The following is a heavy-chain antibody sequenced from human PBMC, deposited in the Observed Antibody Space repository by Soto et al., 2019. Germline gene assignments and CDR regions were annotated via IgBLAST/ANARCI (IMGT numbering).Heavy chain of an antibody. CDR3: HGYGY. CDR2: ISSSSSYT. V-gene: IGHV3-11*03. J-gene: IGHJ4*02. CDR1: GFTFSDYF. D-gene: IGHD5-12*01. Sequence: GGSLRLSCAASGFTFSDYFMSWIRQAPGKGLEWVSYISSSSSYTNYADSVKGRSTISRDNAKNTVNLQMNSLRAEDTAVYYCHGYGYWGQGTLVTVSS.